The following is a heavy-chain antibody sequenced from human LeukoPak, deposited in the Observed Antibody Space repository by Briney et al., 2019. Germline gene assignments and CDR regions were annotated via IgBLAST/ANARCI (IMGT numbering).Heavy chain of an antibody. CDR2: IYYSGST. J-gene: IGHJ3*02. CDR1: GGSISSGGYY. V-gene: IGHV4-31*03. CDR3: AREELIHAFDI. D-gene: IGHD1-26*01. Sequence: SETLSLTCTVSGGSISSGGYYWSWIRQHPGEGLEWIGYIYYSGSTYYNPSLKSRVTISVDTSKNQFSLKLSSVTAADTAVYYCAREELIHAFDIWGQGTMVTVSS.